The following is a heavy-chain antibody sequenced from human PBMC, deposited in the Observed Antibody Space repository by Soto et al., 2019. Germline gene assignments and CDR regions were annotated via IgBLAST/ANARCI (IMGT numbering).Heavy chain of an antibody. J-gene: IGHJ4*02. Sequence: QVQLVQSGAEVKKTGSSVKVSCKVSGGRFNTNAISWLRQAPGQGLEWMGGIIAIFDKANYAQKFQDRVTMTADESTSTAYMELSSLRSDDTAVYFCTREAHGGNFESWGQGTLVTVSS. D-gene: IGHD2-15*01. CDR1: GGRFNTNA. CDR2: IIAIFDKA. V-gene: IGHV1-69*12. CDR3: TREAHGGNFES.